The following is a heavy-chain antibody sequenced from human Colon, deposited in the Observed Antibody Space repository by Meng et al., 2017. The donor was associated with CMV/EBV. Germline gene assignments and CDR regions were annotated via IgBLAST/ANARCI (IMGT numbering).Heavy chain of an antibody. V-gene: IGHV3-21*01. CDR2: SSSTGSFM. CDR1: RFTFSRYT. CDR3: AGVAYDYGDRHFAY. J-gene: IGHJ4*02. Sequence: SRFTFSRYTMNWVRQAPGKGLEWVSSSSSTGSFMKYADSVEGRFTISRDNAKTSVYLQINSLRAEDTAVYYCAGVAYDYGDRHFAYWGQGALVTVSS. D-gene: IGHD4-17*01.